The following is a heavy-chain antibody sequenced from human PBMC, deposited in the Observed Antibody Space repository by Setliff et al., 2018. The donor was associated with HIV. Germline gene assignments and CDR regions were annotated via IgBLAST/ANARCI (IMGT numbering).Heavy chain of an antibody. J-gene: IGHJ4*02. CDR1: GGSISSGSYY. D-gene: IGHD6-19*01. Sequence: PSETLSLTCTVSGGSISSGSYYWSWIRQPAGKGLEWIGRIYTSGSTNYNPSLKSRVTISVDTSKNQFSLKVNSVTAADTAVYYCARSPRIGVAGEFEYWGQGTLVTVSS. CDR3: ARSPRIGVAGEFEY. CDR2: IYTSGST. V-gene: IGHV4-61*02.